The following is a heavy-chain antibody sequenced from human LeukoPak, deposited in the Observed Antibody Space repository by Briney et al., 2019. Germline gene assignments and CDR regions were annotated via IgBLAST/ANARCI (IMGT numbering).Heavy chain of an antibody. V-gene: IGHV2-5*02. J-gene: IGHJ5*02. Sequence: SGPTLVNPTQTLTLTCTFSGFSLSTSGVGVGWIRQPPGKALEWLALIYWDDDKRYSPSLKSRLTITKDTSKNQVVLTMTNMDPVDTATYYCARRRGYHKYTNWFDPWGQGTLVTVSS. CDR2: IYWDDDK. CDR3: ARRRGYHKYTNWFDP. CDR1: GFSLSTSGVG. D-gene: IGHD5-12*01.